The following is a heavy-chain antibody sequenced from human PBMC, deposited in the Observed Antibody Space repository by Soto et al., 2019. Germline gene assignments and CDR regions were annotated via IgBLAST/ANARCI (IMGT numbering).Heavy chain of an antibody. V-gene: IGHV5-10-1*01. CDR1: GYSFTSYW. CDR2: IDPSDSYT. Sequence: PXESLKLSWQCSGYSFTSYWISWVLQMPGKGLEWMGRIDPSDSYTNYSPSFQGHVTISADKSISTAYLQWSSLKASDTAMYYCARHNTAYDSSRYGFDYWGQGTLVTVSS. J-gene: IGHJ4*02. D-gene: IGHD3-22*01. CDR3: ARHNTAYDSSRYGFDY.